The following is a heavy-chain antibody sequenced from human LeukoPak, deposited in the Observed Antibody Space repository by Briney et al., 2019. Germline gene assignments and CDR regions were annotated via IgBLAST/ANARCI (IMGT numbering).Heavy chain of an antibody. CDR1: GFPFNGYW. J-gene: IGHJ6*02. CDR2: IKQDASDS. CDR3: AKNIAAPGRVDYQLYGMDE. V-gene: IGHV3-7*01. D-gene: IGHD6-25*01. Sequence: GGSLRLSCAASGFPFNGYWMTWVRQAPGKGLQWVASIKQDASDSRHVDSVKGRFTISRDNAKNSLFLQMNNLRPGDTAVYYCAKNIAAPGRVDYQLYGMDEWGQGTTVTVSS.